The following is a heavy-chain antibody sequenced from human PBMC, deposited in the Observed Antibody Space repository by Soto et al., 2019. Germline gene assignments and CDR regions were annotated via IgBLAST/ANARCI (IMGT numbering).Heavy chain of an antibody. CDR1: GGSISSSSSY. V-gene: IGHV4-39*01. CDR3: ARLDETPSEQQGPFDI. Sequence: QLQLQESGPGLVKPSETLSLTCTVSGGSISSSSSYWGWLRQPPGKGLEWIGTIYYSGSTYYNPSLESRVTISVDTSKNQFSLELSSVTAADTAVYFCARLDETPSEQQGPFDIWGQGTMVIVSS. CDR2: IYYSGST. J-gene: IGHJ3*02. D-gene: IGHD6-13*01.